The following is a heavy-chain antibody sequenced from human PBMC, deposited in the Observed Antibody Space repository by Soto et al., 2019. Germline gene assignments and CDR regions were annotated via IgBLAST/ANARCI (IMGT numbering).Heavy chain of an antibody. D-gene: IGHD6-25*01. CDR1: GFSFNDYY. J-gene: IGHJ4*02. Sequence: QVRLVESGGGLVKPGGSLRLSCAASGFSFNDYYMAWIRQAPGKGLEWIAHISTTTIISTENGASVRGRFSISRDTDKNSLVLHMDSLRAEDTAVYYCARVSGKAAAGPFDSWGQGTLVIVSS. CDR3: ARVSGKAAAGPFDS. CDR2: ISTTTIIST. V-gene: IGHV3-11*06.